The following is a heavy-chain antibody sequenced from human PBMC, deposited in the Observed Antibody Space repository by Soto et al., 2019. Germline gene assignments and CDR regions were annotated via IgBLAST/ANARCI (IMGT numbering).Heavy chain of an antibody. J-gene: IGHJ4*02. CDR2: IIPIFGTA. CDR3: ARQTSPYGIVGSSGYNY. V-gene: IGHV1-69*13. D-gene: IGHD3-22*01. CDR1: GGTFSSYA. Sequence: SLKVSCKASGGTFSSYAISWVRQAPGQGLEWMGGIIPIFGTANYAQKFQGRVTITADESTSTAHMELSSLRSEDPDVYYCARQTSPYGIVGSSGYNYWGQGTLVTVSS.